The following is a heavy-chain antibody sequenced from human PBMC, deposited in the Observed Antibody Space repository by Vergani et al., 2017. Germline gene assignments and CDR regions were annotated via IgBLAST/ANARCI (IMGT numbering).Heavy chain of an antibody. D-gene: IGHD1-1*01. V-gene: IGHV1-69*01. Sequence: QVQLVQSGAEVKKPGSSVKVSCKASGGTFSSYAISWVRQAPGQGLEWMGGIIPIFGTANYAQQFQGRVKITADGSKSTAYMELSSLGSEDTAVYYCAGTTGGVDYYYYMDVWGKGTTVTVSS. CDR2: IIPIFGTA. CDR3: AGTTGGVDYYYYMDV. CDR1: GGTFSSYA. J-gene: IGHJ6*03.